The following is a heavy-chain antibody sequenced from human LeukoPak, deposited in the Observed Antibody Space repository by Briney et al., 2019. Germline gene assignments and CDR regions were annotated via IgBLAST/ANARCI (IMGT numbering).Heavy chain of an antibody. CDR2: LYYSGST. J-gene: IGHJ4*02. D-gene: IGHD4-17*01. CDR3: ARVPTVTFFDY. V-gene: IGHV4-39*01. CDR1: GGSISNYY. Sequence: PSETLSLTCTVSGGSISNYYWGWIRQPPGKGLEWIGSLYYSGSTYYNPSLKSRVTISVDTSKNQFSLKLSSVTAADTAVYYCARVPTVTFFDYWGQGTLVTVSS.